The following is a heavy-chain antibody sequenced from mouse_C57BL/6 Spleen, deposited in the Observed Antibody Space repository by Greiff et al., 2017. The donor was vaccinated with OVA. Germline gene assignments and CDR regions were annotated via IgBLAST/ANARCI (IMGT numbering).Heavy chain of an antibody. Sequence: VQLQQSGPELVKPGASVKIPCKASGYTFTDYNMDWVKQSHGKSLEWIGDINPNNGGTIYNQKFKGKATLTVDKSSSTAYMERRSLTSEDTAVYYCARRWLLPGAMDYWGQGTSVTVSS. D-gene: IGHD2-3*01. J-gene: IGHJ4*01. CDR2: INPNNGGT. CDR1: GYTFTDYN. CDR3: ARRWLLPGAMDY. V-gene: IGHV1-18*01.